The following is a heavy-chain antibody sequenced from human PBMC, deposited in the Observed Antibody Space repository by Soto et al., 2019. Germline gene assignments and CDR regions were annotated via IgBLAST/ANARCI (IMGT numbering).Heavy chain of an antibody. CDR1: GGSISSSSYY. CDR3: ATRITVFGLLIPPFDP. CDR2: IYYSGST. Sequence: SETLSLTCTVCGGSISSSSYYWGWIRQPPGKGLEWIGSIYYSGSTYYNPSLKSRVTISVDTSKNQFSLRLSSVTAADTAIYYCATRITVFGLLIPPFDPWGQGTQVTVSS. V-gene: IGHV4-39*01. J-gene: IGHJ5*02. D-gene: IGHD3-3*01.